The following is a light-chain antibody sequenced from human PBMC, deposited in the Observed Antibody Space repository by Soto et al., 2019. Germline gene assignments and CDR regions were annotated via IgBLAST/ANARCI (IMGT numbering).Light chain of an antibody. CDR3: QQYNSYPYT. Sequence: DIQMTQSPSTLSASVGDRVTITCRASQSISSWLDWYQQKPGKAPKLLIYDASSLESGVPSRFSGSGSGTEFTLTISSLQPDDCATYYCQQYNSYPYTFGQGTKLEIK. CDR1: QSISSW. V-gene: IGKV1-5*01. J-gene: IGKJ2*01. CDR2: DAS.